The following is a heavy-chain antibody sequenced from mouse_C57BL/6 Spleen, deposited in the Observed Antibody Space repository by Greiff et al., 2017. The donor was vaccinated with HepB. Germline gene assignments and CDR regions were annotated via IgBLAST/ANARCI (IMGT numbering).Heavy chain of an antibody. V-gene: IGHV1-81*01. D-gene: IGHD4-1*01. Sequence: QVQLQQSGAELARPGASVKLSCKASGYTFTSYGISWVKQRTGQGLEWIGEIYPRSGNTYYNEKFKGKATLTADKSPSTAYMELRSLTSEDSAVYFCARYWDYYAMDYWGQGTSVTVSS. CDR1: GYTFTSYG. J-gene: IGHJ4*01. CDR2: IYPRSGNT. CDR3: ARYWDYYAMDY.